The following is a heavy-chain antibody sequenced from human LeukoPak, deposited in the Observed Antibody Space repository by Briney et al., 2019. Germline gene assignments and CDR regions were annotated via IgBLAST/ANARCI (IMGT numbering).Heavy chain of an antibody. CDR2: IYYGGST. Sequence: SETLSLTCTVSRGSMSGYYWSWIRQPPGKGLEWIGYIYYGGSTNYNPSLKSRVTISVDTSKNQFSLKLSSVTAANTAVYYCARVQIAVPGNYYFDYWGQGTLATVSS. J-gene: IGHJ4*02. V-gene: IGHV4-59*01. CDR1: RGSMSGYY. D-gene: IGHD6-19*01. CDR3: ARVQIAVPGNYYFDY.